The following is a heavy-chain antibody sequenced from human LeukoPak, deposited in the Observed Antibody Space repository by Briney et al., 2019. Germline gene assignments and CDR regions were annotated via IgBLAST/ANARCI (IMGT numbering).Heavy chain of an antibody. V-gene: IGHV5-51*01. CDR1: GYSFTSYW. CDR3: ARCITMVRGVPNWFDP. Sequence: GESLKISRKGSGYSFTSYWIAWVRQMPGKGLEWMGIIYPGDSDTRYSPSFQGQVTISADKSISTAYLQWSSLKASDTAMYYCARCITMVRGVPNWFDPWGQGTLVTVSS. J-gene: IGHJ5*02. CDR2: IYPGDSDT. D-gene: IGHD3-10*01.